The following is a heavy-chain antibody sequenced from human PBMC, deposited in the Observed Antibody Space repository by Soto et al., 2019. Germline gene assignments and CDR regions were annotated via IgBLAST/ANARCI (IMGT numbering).Heavy chain of an antibody. J-gene: IGHJ5*02. CDR2: IYYSGST. CDR3: ARHGGIAAAAPWSVNWFDP. D-gene: IGHD6-13*01. V-gene: IGHV4-59*08. Sequence: SETLSLTCTVSGGSISSYYWSWIRQPPGKGLEWIGYIYYSGSTNYNPSLKSRVTISVDTSKNQFSLKLSSVTAADTAVYYCARHGGIAAAAPWSVNWFDPWGQGTLVTVSS. CDR1: GGSISSYY.